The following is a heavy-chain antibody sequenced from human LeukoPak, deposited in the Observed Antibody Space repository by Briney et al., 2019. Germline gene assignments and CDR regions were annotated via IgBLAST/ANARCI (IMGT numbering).Heavy chain of an antibody. CDR2: IYYSGST. Sequence: SETLSLTCTVSGGSISSYYWSWIRQPPGKGLEWIGYIYYSGSTNYNPSLKSRVTISVDTSKNQFSLKLSSVTAADTAVYYCARVVAEAQNYYYGMDVWGQGTTVTVSS. V-gene: IGHV4-59*01. D-gene: IGHD6-19*01. CDR1: GGSISSYY. CDR3: ARVVAEAQNYYYGMDV. J-gene: IGHJ6*02.